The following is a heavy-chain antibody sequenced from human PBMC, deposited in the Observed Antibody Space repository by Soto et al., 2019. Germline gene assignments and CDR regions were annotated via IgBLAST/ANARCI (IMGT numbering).Heavy chain of an antibody. CDR1: GFTFSSFA. Sequence: RLSCAASGFTFSSFAMSWVRQAPGKGLEWVSTISGSGGNTYYADSVKGRFTISRDNSKNTLYLQMSSLRGDDTAVYYCAKGVAPRGNAFDIWGQGTRVTVSS. CDR2: ISGSGGNT. CDR3: AKGVAPRGNAFDI. D-gene: IGHD6-6*01. J-gene: IGHJ3*02. V-gene: IGHV3-23*01.